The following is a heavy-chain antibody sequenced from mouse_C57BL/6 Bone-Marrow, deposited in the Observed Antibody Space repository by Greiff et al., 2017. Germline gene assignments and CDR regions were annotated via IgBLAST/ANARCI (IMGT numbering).Heavy chain of an antibody. CDR1: GYTFTSYW. J-gene: IGHJ3*01. V-gene: IGHV1-64*01. Sequence: QVQLQQPGAELVKPGASVKLSCKASGYTFTSYWMHWVKQRPGQGLEWIGMIHPDSGSTNYNEKFKSKATLTVDKSSSTAYMQLSSLTSEDSAVXYCARYGIYYGSWFAYWGQGTLVTVSA. CDR3: ARYGIYYGSWFAY. D-gene: IGHD2-2*01. CDR2: IHPDSGST.